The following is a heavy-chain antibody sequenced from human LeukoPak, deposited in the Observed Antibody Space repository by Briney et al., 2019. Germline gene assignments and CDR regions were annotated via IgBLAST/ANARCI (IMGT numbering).Heavy chain of an antibody. CDR3: ARGGARYSSGWYYFDY. CDR1: GGSISSSSYY. CDR2: IYYSGST. D-gene: IGHD6-19*01. J-gene: IGHJ4*02. V-gene: IGHV4-39*01. Sequence: PSETLSLTCTVSGGSISSSSYYWGWIRQPPGKGLEWIGNIYYSGSTYYNPSLKSRVTISVDTSKNQFSLKLSSVTAADTAVYYCARGGARYSSGWYYFDYWGQGTLVTVSS.